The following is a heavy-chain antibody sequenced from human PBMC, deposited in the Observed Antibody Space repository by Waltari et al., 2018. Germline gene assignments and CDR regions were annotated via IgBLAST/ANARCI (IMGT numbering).Heavy chain of an antibody. D-gene: IGHD2-2*01. CDR1: GYTFTSYD. J-gene: IGHJ6*02. CDR2: MNPNSGNT. V-gene: IGHV1-8*01. Sequence: QVQLVQSGAEVKKPGASVKVSCTASGYTFTSYDINWVRQATGQGLEWMGWMNPNSGNTGFAQKFQGRVTMTRNTSISPSYMELSSLRSEDTAVYYCARPYCSSTSCYREVYYYYYGMDVWGQGTTVTVSS. CDR3: ARPYCSSTSCYREVYYYYYGMDV.